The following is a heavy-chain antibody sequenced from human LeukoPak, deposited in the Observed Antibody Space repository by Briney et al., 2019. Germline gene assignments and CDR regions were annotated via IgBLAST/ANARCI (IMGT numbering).Heavy chain of an antibody. CDR1: GFTFSSYG. D-gene: IGHD6-19*01. J-gene: IGHJ4*02. Sequence: GRSLRLSCTASGFTFSSYGMHWVRQPPGKGLEWVAVIWYDGSNIQYADSVKGRFTISRDNFKNTLDLQMNSLRAEDTAVYYCVKGTAYNSGLADYWGQGTRVIVS. CDR3: VKGTAYNSGLADY. CDR2: IWYDGSNI. V-gene: IGHV3-33*06.